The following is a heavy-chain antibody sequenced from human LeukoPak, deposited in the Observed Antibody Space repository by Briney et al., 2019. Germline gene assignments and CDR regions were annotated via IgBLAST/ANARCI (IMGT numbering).Heavy chain of an antibody. Sequence: GGSLRLSCAASEFTFSSHAMSWVRQAPGKGLERVSAISGSGGSTYYADSVRGRFTISRDNPKNTLYLQMNSLRAEDTAVYYCAKDRDSSGYYDYWGQGTLVTVSS. D-gene: IGHD3-22*01. CDR3: AKDRDSSGYYDY. J-gene: IGHJ4*02. CDR2: ISGSGGST. V-gene: IGHV3-23*01. CDR1: EFTFSSHA.